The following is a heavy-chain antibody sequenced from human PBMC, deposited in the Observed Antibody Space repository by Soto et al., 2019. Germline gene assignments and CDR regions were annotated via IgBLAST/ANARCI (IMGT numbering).Heavy chain of an antibody. CDR1: GGSFSGYY. Sequence: SETLSLTCAVYGGSFSGYYWSWIRQPPGKGLEWIGEINHSGSTNYNPSLKSRVTISVDTSKNQFSLKLRSVTAADTAVFYCAGLYPYESSGYHLNYWGQGTLVTVSS. CDR2: INHSGST. CDR3: AGLYPYESSGYHLNY. V-gene: IGHV4-34*01. D-gene: IGHD3-22*01. J-gene: IGHJ4*02.